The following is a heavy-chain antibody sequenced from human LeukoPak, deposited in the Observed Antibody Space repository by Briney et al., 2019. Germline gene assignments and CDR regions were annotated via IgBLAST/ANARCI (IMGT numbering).Heavy chain of an antibody. Sequence: AASVKVSCKASGYTFTSYYMHWVRQAPGQGLEWMGIINPSGGSTSYAQKFQGRVTMTRDMSTSTVYMELSSLRSEDTAVYYCARVYDFWSGPSYYYYYYMDVWGKGTTVTVSS. V-gene: IGHV1-46*01. CDR3: ARVYDFWSGPSYYYYYYMDV. J-gene: IGHJ6*03. CDR1: GYTFTSYY. D-gene: IGHD3-3*01. CDR2: INPSGGST.